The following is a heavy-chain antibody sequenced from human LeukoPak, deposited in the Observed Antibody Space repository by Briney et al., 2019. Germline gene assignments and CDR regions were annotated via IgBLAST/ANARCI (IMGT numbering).Heavy chain of an antibody. J-gene: IGHJ3*02. D-gene: IGHD1-26*01. V-gene: IGHV3-9*01. Sequence: GGSLRLSCAASGFTFDDYAMHWVRQAPGKGLEWVSGISWNSGSIGYADSVKGRFTISRDNAKNSLYLQMNSLRAEDTALYYCAKDMALVGASGAFDIRGQGTMVTVSS. CDR1: GFTFDDYA. CDR2: ISWNSGSI. CDR3: AKDMALVGASGAFDI.